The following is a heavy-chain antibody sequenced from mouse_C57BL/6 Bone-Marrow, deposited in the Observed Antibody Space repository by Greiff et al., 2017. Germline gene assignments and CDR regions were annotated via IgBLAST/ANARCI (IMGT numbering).Heavy chain of an antibody. V-gene: IGHV5-17*01. D-gene: IGHD2-4*01. CDR3: ARQDDYDWFAY. Sequence: EVKLVESGGGLVKPVGSLKLSCAASGFTFSDYGMHWVRQAPEKGLEWVAYISSGSSTIYYADTVKGRFTISRDNAKNTLFLQLTSLRSEDTAVYYCARQDDYDWFAYWGQGTLVTVSA. CDR1: GFTFSDYG. J-gene: IGHJ3*01. CDR2: ISSGSSTI.